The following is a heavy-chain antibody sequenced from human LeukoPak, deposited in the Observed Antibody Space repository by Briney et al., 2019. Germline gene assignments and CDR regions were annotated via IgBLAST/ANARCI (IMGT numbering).Heavy chain of an antibody. J-gene: IGHJ6*03. CDR2: IYYSGST. CDR1: GGSISSGGYY. Sequence: SQTLSLTCTVSGGSISSGGYYWSWIRQHPGKGLEWIGYIYYSGSTYYNPSLKSRVTISVDTSKNQFSLKLSSVTAADTAVYYCASGIVATTNYYYYMDVWGKGTTVTVSS. D-gene: IGHD5-12*01. V-gene: IGHV4-31*03. CDR3: ASGIVATTNYYYYMDV.